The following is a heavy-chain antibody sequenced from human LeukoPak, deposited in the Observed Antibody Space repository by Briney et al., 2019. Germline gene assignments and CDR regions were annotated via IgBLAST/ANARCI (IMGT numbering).Heavy chain of an antibody. D-gene: IGHD3-22*01. CDR1: GFSFSSYD. CDR3: ARERTGYYYDTSGYTVSFQAGGFDY. CDR2: IGSVGDP. V-gene: IGHV3-13*05. Sequence: PGGSLRLSCAASGFSFSSYDMHWVRQATGKGLEWVSAIGSVGDPYYSGSVKGRFTISREDAKNSFYLQMNSLRAGDTAVYYCARERTGYYYDTSGYTVSFQAGGFDYWGQGTLVTVSS. J-gene: IGHJ4*02.